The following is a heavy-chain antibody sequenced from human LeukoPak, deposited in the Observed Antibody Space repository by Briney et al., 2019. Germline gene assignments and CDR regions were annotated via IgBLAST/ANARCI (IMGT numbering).Heavy chain of an antibody. Sequence: SETLSLTCSVSGDSISSYFWARIRQPPGKGLEWIGYVCYNGTTNYNPSLRNRVAISIDTSKNQFSLKLNSATAADTAVYYCATSGGFNSPRHYWGQGTLVTVSS. J-gene: IGHJ4*02. CDR3: ATSGGFNSPRHY. CDR1: GDSISSYF. CDR2: VCYNGTT. D-gene: IGHD3-16*01. V-gene: IGHV4-59*01.